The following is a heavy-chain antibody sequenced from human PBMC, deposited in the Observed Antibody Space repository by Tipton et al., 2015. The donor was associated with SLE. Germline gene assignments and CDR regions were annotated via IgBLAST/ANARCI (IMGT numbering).Heavy chain of an antibody. CDR2: ITGSGDRT. D-gene: IGHD3-3*01. CDR1: GFTFSNYA. Sequence: SLRLSCAASGFTFSNYAMSWVRQAPGKGLEWVSAITGSGDRTYYIDSVKGRVTISRDNSKNSLYLQMNGLRAEDTAAYYCARSPVDYWNGYSAWGQGTLVAVSS. V-gene: IGHV3-23*01. CDR3: ARSPVDYWNGYSA. J-gene: IGHJ4*02.